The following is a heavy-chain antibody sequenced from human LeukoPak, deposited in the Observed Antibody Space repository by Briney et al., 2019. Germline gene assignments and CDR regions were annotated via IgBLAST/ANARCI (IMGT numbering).Heavy chain of an antibody. D-gene: IGHD5-24*01. V-gene: IGHV4-61*01. J-gene: IGHJ4*02. CDR1: GGSVSSGSYY. CDR3: AREMATISFHFDY. Sequence: PSETLSLTCTVSGGSVSSGSYYWSWIRQPPGKGLEWIGYIYYSGSTKYNPSLKSRVTISVDTSKNQFSLKLSSVTAADTAVYYCAREMATISFHFDYWGQGTLVTVSS. CDR2: IYYSGST.